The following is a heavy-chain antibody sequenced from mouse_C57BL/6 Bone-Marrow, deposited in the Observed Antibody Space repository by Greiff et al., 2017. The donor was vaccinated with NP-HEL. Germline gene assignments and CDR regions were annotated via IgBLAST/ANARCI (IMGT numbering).Heavy chain of an antibody. CDR1: GFTFSDAW. V-gene: IGHV6-6*01. CDR2: IRNKANNHAT. J-gene: IGHJ2*01. D-gene: IGHD2-3*01. Sequence: EVKVEESGGGLVQPGGSMKLSCAASGFTFSDAWMDWVRQSPEKGLEWVAEIRNKANNHATYYAESVKGRFTISRDDSKSSVYLQMNSLRAEDTGIYYCTRYDGYYPYYFDYWGQGTTLTVSS. CDR3: TRYDGYYPYYFDY.